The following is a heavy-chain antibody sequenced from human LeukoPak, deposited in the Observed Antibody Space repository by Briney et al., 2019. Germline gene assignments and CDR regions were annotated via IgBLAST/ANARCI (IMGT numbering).Heavy chain of an antibody. CDR2: MNPNSGNT. J-gene: IGHJ5*02. CDR3: ARGRRYDYGTMNWFDP. V-gene: IGHV1-8*02. D-gene: IGHD4-17*01. CDR1: GYTFIAYY. Sequence: ASVKVSCKASGYTFIAYYMHGVRQATGQGLEWMGWMNPNSGNTGYAQKFQGRVTMTRNTSISTAYMELSSLRSEDTAVYYCARGRRYDYGTMNWFDPWGQGTLVTVSS.